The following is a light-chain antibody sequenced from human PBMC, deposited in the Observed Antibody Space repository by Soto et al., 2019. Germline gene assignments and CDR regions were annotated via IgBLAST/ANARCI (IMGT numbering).Light chain of an antibody. Sequence: EIVMTQSPATLSVSPGERATLSCRASQSINSNLVWHQQKPGQAPRLLIYGASTRATGIPARFSGSGSGTEFTLTISSLQSEDFAVYYCQQYNDWPRTFGQGTKVNIK. CDR2: GAS. CDR3: QQYNDWPRT. J-gene: IGKJ1*01. V-gene: IGKV3-15*01. CDR1: QSINSN.